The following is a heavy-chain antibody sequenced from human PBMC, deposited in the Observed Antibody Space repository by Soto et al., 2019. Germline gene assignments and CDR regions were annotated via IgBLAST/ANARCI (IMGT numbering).Heavy chain of an antibody. CDR3: ARYPTLTDCFLHGMDV. CDR1: GYTFTNYW. D-gene: IGHD4-17*01. Sequence: PGESLKISCKGSGYTFTNYWIVWVRQIPGKGLEWMGIIYPGDSDTRYSPSFQGQVTISADRSISTAYLQWSSLKASDTGMYYCARYPTLTDCFLHGMDVWGQGTTVTVSS. J-gene: IGHJ6*02. V-gene: IGHV5-51*01. CDR2: IYPGDSDT.